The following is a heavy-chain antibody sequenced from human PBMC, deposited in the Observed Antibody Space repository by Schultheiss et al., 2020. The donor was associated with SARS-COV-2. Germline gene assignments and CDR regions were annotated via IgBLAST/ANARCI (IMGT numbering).Heavy chain of an antibody. Sequence: GGSLRLSCAASGFTFSSYGMSWVRQAPGKGLEWVAVISGSGGSTYHADSVKGRFTISRDNSKNTLYLQMNSLRAEDTAVYYCAKSGSKLTVGAKYYFDYWGQGTLVTVSS. CDR3: AKSGSKLTVGAKYYFDY. J-gene: IGHJ4*02. D-gene: IGHD1-26*01. CDR2: ISGSGGST. V-gene: IGHV3-23*01. CDR1: GFTFSSYG.